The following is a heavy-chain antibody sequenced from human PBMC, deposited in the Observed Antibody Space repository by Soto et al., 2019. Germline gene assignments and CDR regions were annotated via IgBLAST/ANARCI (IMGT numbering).Heavy chain of an antibody. Sequence: QVQLVESGGGVVQPGRSLRLSCAASGFTFSSYGMHWVRQAPGKGLEWVAVIWYDGSNKYYADSVKGRFTISRDNSKNTLYLQMNSLRAEDTAVYYCARELLGGSGWPTIGDYWGQGTLVTVSS. CDR2: IWYDGSNK. CDR3: ARELLGGSGWPTIGDY. D-gene: IGHD6-19*01. J-gene: IGHJ4*02. CDR1: GFTFSSYG. V-gene: IGHV3-33*01.